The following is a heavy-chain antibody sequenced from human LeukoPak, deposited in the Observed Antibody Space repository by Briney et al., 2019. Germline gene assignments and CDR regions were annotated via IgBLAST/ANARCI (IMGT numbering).Heavy chain of an antibody. CDR2: ISHDGNSK. D-gene: IGHD3-22*01. J-gene: IGHJ3*02. Sequence: GGSLRLSCAASGLIIHWVRQAPGKGLEWVAAISHDGNSKYYADSVKGRFTISRDNSKNTVYLQLNSLGAEDTAVYYCAKEGHSSGYCSVFDIWGQGTTVTVSS. CDR3: AKEGHSSGYCSVFDI. CDR1: GLI. V-gene: IGHV3-30-3*01.